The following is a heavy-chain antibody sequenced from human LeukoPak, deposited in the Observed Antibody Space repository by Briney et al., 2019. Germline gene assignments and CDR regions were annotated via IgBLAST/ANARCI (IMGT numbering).Heavy chain of an antibody. D-gene: IGHD3-22*01. J-gene: IGHJ4*02. V-gene: IGHV5-51*01. CDR3: ARPVGRGYYFDNSGFQFDY. CDR1: GYSFTNYW. Sequence: GESLKISCKGSGYSFTNYWIGWVRQMPGKGLEWMGIIYPGDSDARYSPSFQGQVTVSADKSISTAYLQWSSLKASDTAMYYCARPVGRGYYFDNSGFQFDYWGQGTLVTVSS. CDR2: IYPGDSDA.